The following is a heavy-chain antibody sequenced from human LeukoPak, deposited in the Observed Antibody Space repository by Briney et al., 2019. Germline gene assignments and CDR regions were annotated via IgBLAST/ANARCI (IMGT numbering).Heavy chain of an antibody. D-gene: IGHD1-26*01. J-gene: IGHJ4*02. CDR3: ARDQATIILGYFDY. V-gene: IGHV4-39*07. CDR1: GFTFGSYE. CDR2: IYYSGRT. Sequence: GSLRLSCAASGFTFGSYEMNWVRQPPGKGLEWIGTIYYSGRTYYNPSLKSRVIISVDTSKNQFSLKLSSVTAADTAVYYCARDQATIILGYFDYWGQGTLVTVSS.